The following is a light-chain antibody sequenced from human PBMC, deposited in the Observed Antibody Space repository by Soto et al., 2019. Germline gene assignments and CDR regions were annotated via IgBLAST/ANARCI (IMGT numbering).Light chain of an antibody. CDR2: GAS. V-gene: IGKV3D-15*01. Sequence: EIVMTQSPATLPVSPGERATLSCRARQSVNNNVAWYQQQSGQAPRLLIYGASTRATGVPARFSGSGSGTEFTLTISSLQSEDFAVYYCQQYNNWPPLTFGGGTKVEIK. CDR1: QSVNNN. J-gene: IGKJ4*01. CDR3: QQYNNWPPLT.